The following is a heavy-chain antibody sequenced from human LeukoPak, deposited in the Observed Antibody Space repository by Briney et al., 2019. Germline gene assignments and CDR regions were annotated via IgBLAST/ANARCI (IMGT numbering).Heavy chain of an antibody. V-gene: IGHV4-59*12. D-gene: IGHD4-17*01. Sequence: NPSETLSLTCAVYGGSFSGYYWSWIRQPPGKGLEWIGYIYYSGSTNYNPSLKSRVTISVDTSKNQFSLKLSSVTAADTAVYYCARVHYGDDYWGQGTLVTVSS. J-gene: IGHJ4*02. CDR1: GGSFSGYY. CDR3: ARVHYGDDY. CDR2: IYYSGST.